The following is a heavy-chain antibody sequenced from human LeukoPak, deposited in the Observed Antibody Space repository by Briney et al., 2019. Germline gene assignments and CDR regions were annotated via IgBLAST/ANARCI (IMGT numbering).Heavy chain of an antibody. CDR3: ARQYSSSSAPFSPDAFDI. D-gene: IGHD6-6*01. J-gene: IGHJ3*02. V-gene: IGHV1-69*13. Sequence: ASVKVSCKASGGTFSSYAISWVRQAPGQGLEWMGGIIPIFGTANYAQKFQGRVTITADESTSTAYMELSSLRSEDTAVYYCARQYSSSSAPFSPDAFDIWGQGTMVTVSS. CDR1: GGTFSSYA. CDR2: IIPIFGTA.